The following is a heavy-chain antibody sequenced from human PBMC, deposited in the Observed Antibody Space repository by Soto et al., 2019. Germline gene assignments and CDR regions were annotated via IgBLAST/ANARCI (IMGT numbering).Heavy chain of an antibody. CDR3: ARDQGGTTLYYHGMDV. J-gene: IGHJ6*02. V-gene: IGHV3-30-3*01. CDR2: ISYDGSNK. Sequence: QVQLVESGGGVVQPGRSLRLSCAASGFTFSNYAMHWVRQAPGKGLEWVALISYDGSNKYGADSVKGRFTISRDNSKNTLYLQMTSLRPEDTAVYHCARDQGGTTLYYHGMDVWGQGTTVTVSS. D-gene: IGHD1-7*01. CDR1: GFTFSNYA.